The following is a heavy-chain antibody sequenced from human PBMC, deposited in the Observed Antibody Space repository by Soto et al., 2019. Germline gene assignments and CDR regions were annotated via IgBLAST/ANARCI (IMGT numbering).Heavy chain of an antibody. CDR3: ARDQTVTGPTTFDY. V-gene: IGHV3-74*03. Sequence: PGGSLRLSCASYGFTFRRYWMHWVRQAPGKGLEFVSRITDDGSGTTYADSVKGRFTISRDNAKNTLYLQMNSLRAEDTAVYYCARDQTVTGPTTFDYCGQGTLVTSPQ. CDR2: ITDDGSGT. D-gene: IGHD6-19*01. CDR1: GFTFRRYW. J-gene: IGHJ4*02.